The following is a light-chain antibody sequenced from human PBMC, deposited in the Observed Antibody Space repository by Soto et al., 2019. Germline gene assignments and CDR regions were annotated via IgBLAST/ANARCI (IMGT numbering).Light chain of an antibody. CDR1: QSVSSSY. V-gene: IGKV3-20*01. CDR2: GAS. Sequence: EIVLTQSPGTLSLSPGERATLSCRASQSVSSSYLAWYQQKAGQAPRLLIYGASSRATGIPDRFSGSGSGTDFTLTISRLEPEDLAVYYCQQYGRSPYTFGQGTKVEIK. CDR3: QQYGRSPYT. J-gene: IGKJ2*01.